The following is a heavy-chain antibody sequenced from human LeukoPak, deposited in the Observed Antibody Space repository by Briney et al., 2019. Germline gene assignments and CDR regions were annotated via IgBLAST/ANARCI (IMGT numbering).Heavy chain of an antibody. Sequence: SETLSLTCTVSGGSISSGDYYWNWIRQLPGKGLEWIGFIHYSGTTYYNPSLKSRVAISLDTSETQFSLKLTSVTAADTAIYYCASRIVGAFFAYWGQGTLVTVSS. V-gene: IGHV4-31*03. CDR3: ASRIVGAFFAY. CDR1: GGSISSGDYY. J-gene: IGHJ4*02. D-gene: IGHD1-26*01. CDR2: IHYSGTT.